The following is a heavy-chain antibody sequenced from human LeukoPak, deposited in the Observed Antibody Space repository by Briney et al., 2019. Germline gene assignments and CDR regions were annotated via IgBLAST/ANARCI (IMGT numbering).Heavy chain of an antibody. D-gene: IGHD3-16*01. CDR2: ISTSSSYI. CDR1: GFTFSNEI. J-gene: IGHJ4*02. V-gene: IGHV3-21*01. Sequence: GGSLRLSCTASGFTFSNEIMNWVRQAPGRGLEWVSSISTSSSYIYYADSVKGRFTIFRDNAKNSLYLQMDSLRAEDTAVYYCAKYEGGPGFDYWGQGTLVTVSS. CDR3: AKYEGGPGFDY.